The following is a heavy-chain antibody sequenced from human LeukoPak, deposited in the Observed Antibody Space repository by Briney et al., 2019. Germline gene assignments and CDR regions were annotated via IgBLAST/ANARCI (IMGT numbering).Heavy chain of an antibody. D-gene: IGHD5-18*01. J-gene: IGHJ4*02. CDR1: GGSFRGYY. Sequence: PSETLSLTCAVYGGSFRGYYWSWIREPPGKGLEWIGELNHSGSTNYTPSLKSRVTISVDTSKNQFSLKLSSVTAADTAVYYCARGFGYSYGPTHPFDYWGQGTLVTVSS. V-gene: IGHV4-34*01. CDR3: ARGFGYSYGPTHPFDY. CDR2: LNHSGST.